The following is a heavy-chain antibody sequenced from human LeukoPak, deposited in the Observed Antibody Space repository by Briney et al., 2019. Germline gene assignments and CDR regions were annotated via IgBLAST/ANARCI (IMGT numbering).Heavy chain of an antibody. V-gene: IGHV4-38-2*01. J-gene: IGHJ4*02. D-gene: IGHD4-11*01. CDR3: ERRYSNYFFDY. Sequence: SETLSLTCAVSGYSITSGYYWAWIRQPPGKGLEWIGNIYHSGSTYYNPSLKSRVTISVDTSKNQFSLKLSSVTAADTAVYYCERRYSNYFFDYWGQGTLVTVSS. CDR1: GYSITSGYY. CDR2: IYHSGST.